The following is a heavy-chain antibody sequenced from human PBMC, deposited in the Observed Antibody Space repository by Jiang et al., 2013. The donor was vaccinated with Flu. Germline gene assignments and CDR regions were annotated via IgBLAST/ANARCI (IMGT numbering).Heavy chain of an antibody. Sequence: GLVKPSQTLSLTCTVSGGSISSGSYYWSWIRQPAGKGLEWIGRIYTSGSTNYNPSLKSRVTMSVDTSKNQFSLKLRSVTAADTAVYYCARGRATMLRGFIADAFDIWGQGTMVTVSS. V-gene: IGHV4-61*02. CDR2: IYTSGST. J-gene: IGHJ3*02. D-gene: IGHD3-10*01. CDR3: ARGRATMLRGFIADAFDI. CDR1: GGSISSGSYY.